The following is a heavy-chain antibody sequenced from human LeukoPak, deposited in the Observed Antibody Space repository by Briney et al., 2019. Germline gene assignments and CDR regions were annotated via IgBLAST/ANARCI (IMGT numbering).Heavy chain of an antibody. CDR2: ISASGGTI. D-gene: IGHD3-9*01. Sequence: GGSLRLSCAALGFTFSSYALSWVRQAPGKGLEWVSVISASGGTIYYADSVKGRFTISRDTSKDTVYLQMHSLRAEDTAVYYCAKGDVLPSYPTFDYWGQGTLVTVSS. V-gene: IGHV3-23*01. J-gene: IGHJ4*02. CDR1: GFTFSSYA. CDR3: AKGDVLPSYPTFDY.